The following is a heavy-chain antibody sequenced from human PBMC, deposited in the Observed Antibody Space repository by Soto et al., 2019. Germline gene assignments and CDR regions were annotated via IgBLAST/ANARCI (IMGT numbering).Heavy chain of an antibody. CDR2: IIRIFGTP. CDR3: ARQGSNEYYYYGMDV. Sequence: SVKVSCKASGYTFTSYGISWVRQAPGQGLEWMGGIIRIFGTPDYAQRFQGRVTITADESTSTAYMELSSLRSEDTAVYYCARQGSNEYYYYGMDVWGQGTTVTVSS. D-gene: IGHD3-10*01. CDR1: GYTFTSYG. J-gene: IGHJ6*02. V-gene: IGHV1-69*13.